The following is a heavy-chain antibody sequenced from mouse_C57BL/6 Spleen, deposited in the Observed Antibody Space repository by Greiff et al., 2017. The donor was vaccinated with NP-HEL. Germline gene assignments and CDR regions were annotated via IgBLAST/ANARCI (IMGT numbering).Heavy chain of an antibody. Sequence: QVQLQQSGPELVKPGASVKLSCKASGYTFTSYDINWVKQRPGQGLEWIGWIYPRDGSTKYNEKFTGKATLTVDTSSSTAYMELHSLTSEDSAVYFCARHGSSFPAWFAYWGQGTLVTVSA. CDR1: GYTFTSYD. V-gene: IGHV1-85*01. D-gene: IGHD1-1*01. CDR3: ARHGSSFPAWFAY. J-gene: IGHJ3*01. CDR2: IYPRDGST.